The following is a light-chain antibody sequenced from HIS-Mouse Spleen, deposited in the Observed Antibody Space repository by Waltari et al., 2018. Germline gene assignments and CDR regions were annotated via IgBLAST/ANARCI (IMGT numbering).Light chain of an antibody. V-gene: IGLV2-14*03. Sequence: QSALTQPASVSGSPGQSITISCTGTSSDVGGYNYVSWYQQHPGKAPKLMIYDVSNRPSGVSKRVAGSKSGNTASLTISGLQAEDEADYYCSSYTSSSTLYVFGTGTKVTVL. J-gene: IGLJ1*01. CDR3: SSYTSSSTLYV. CDR2: DVS. CDR1: SSDVGGYNY.